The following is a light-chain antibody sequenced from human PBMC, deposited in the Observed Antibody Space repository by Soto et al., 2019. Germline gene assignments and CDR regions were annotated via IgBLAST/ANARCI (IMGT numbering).Light chain of an antibody. Sequence: QSVLTQPPSVSGAPGQRVTISCTGSSSNIGAGYDVHWYQQLPGTAPKLLIYGNNNRPSGVPDRFSGSKSGTSTSLDITGLQAEDGADYSCQSYDSSLSHVVFGGGTKLTAL. CDR1: SSNIGAGYD. V-gene: IGLV1-40*01. J-gene: IGLJ2*01. CDR2: GNN. CDR3: QSYDSSLSHVV.